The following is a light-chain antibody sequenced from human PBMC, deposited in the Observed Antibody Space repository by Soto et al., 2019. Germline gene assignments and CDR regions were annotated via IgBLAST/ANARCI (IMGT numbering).Light chain of an antibody. CDR2: DAS. J-gene: IGKJ1*01. V-gene: IGKV3-11*01. Sequence: EIVLTQSPATLSLSPGERATLSCRASQSVSSYLAWYQQKPGQAPRLLIYDASNRATGIPARFSGSGSGTDFTLTISSLEPEDFAVYYCQQRSNWPPGWTFGKGTKVEIK. CDR1: QSVSSY. CDR3: QQRSNWPPGWT.